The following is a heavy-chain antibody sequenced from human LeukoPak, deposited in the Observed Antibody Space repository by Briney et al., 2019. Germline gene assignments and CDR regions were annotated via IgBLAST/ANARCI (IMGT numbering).Heavy chain of an antibody. Sequence: SETLSLTCTVSGGSISSYYWSWIRQPPGKGLEWIGYIYYSGSTNYNPSLKSRVTISVDTSKNQFSLKLSSVTAADTAVYYCAIAGIYWYFDLWGRGTLVTVSS. CDR1: GGSISSYY. CDR2: IYYSGST. J-gene: IGHJ2*01. D-gene: IGHD2-21*01. V-gene: IGHV4-59*01. CDR3: AIAGIYWYFDL.